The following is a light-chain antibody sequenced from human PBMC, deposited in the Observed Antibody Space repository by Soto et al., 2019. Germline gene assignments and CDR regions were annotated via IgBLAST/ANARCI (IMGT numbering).Light chain of an antibody. CDR3: QSYDSSLSGHVV. J-gene: IGLJ2*01. Sequence: QSVLTQPPSVSGAPGQRVTISCTGNSSNIGAGYDVHWYQQLPGTAPKHLNYGNSNRPSGVPDRFSGSKSGTSASLAITGLQAEDEADYYCQSYDSSLSGHVVFGGGTKLTVL. CDR1: SSNIGAGYD. CDR2: GNS. V-gene: IGLV1-40*01.